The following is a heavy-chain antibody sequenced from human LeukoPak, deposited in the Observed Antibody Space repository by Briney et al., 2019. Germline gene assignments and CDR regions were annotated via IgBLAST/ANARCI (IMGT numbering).Heavy chain of an antibody. J-gene: IGHJ4*02. CDR1: GFTFSSYA. V-gene: IGHV3-23*01. D-gene: IGHD3-16*01. CDR2: ITGSGGTT. Sequence: GGSLRLPRAASGFTFSSYAMNWVRQAPGKGLEWVSAITGSGGTTYSADSVKGRFTISRDNSKNTLYRQMNSLKSEDGVFNNWAKSGGVTLFRGGFYNWGQGTLVSVSS. CDR3: AKSGGVTLFRGGFYN.